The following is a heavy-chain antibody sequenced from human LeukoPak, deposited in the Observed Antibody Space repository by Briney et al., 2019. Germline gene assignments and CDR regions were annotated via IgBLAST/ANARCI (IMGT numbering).Heavy chain of an antibody. Sequence: SVKVSCKASGGTFSSYAISWVRQAPGQGLEWMGGIIPIFGTANYAQKFQGRVTITADKSTSTAYTELSSLRSEDTAVYYCAREGYQLLSPFDYWGQGTLVTVSS. D-gene: IGHD2-2*01. CDR3: AREGYQLLSPFDY. V-gene: IGHV1-69*06. CDR1: GGTFSSYA. CDR2: IIPIFGTA. J-gene: IGHJ4*02.